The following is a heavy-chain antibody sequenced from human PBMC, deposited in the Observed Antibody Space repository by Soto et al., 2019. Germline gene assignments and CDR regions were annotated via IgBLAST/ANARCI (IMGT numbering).Heavy chain of an antibody. Sequence: SVTLALTCQDANGSRTSRRYHQRLIRQTPGKGLEWIATLYYRGTTDYNSSLRSRATMSVDTSKDHFSLTLSSVTVADTAVYFCFGVWAATLDDWGHGIQLTVSS. V-gene: IGHV4-39*02. CDR2: LYYRGTT. CDR1: NGSRTSRRYH. D-gene: IGHD3-16*01. CDR3: FGVWAATLDD. J-gene: IGHJ4*01.